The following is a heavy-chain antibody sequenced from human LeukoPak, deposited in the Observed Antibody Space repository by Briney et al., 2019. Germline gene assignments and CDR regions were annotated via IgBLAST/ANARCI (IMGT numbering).Heavy chain of an antibody. V-gene: IGHV3-30*04. D-gene: IGHD3-9*01. CDR2: ISYDGSNK. CDR1: GFTFSSYA. CDR3: AREHLLTEVSGADAFDI. Sequence: PGGSLRLSCAASGFTFSSYAMHWVRQAPGKGLEWVAVISYDGSNKYYADSAKGRFTISRDNSKNTLYLQMNSLRAEDTAVYYCAREHLLTEVSGADAFDIWGQGTMVTVSS. J-gene: IGHJ3*02.